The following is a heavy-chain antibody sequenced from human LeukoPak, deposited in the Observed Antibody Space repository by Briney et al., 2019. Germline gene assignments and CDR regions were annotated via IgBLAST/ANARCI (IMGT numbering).Heavy chain of an antibody. CDR2: MNPNSGNT. D-gene: IGHD6-19*01. V-gene: IGHV1-8*01. CDR1: GYTFTGYH. Sequence: GASVKVSCKASGYTFTGYHINWVRQATGQGLEWMEWMNPNSGNTGYAQKFQGRVTITRNTSISTAYMELSSLRSEDTAVYYCARGGSGWGSYYFDYWGQGTLVTVSS. J-gene: IGHJ4*02. CDR3: ARGGSGWGSYYFDY.